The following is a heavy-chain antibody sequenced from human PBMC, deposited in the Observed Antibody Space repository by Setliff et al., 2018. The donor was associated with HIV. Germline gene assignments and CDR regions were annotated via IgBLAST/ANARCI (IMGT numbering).Heavy chain of an antibody. CDR3: ARRADWFDL. V-gene: IGHV1-18*01. Sequence: ASVKVSCKASGYSFTKYEITWVRQAPGQGLEWMGWISDYNNNVEYAEKFQGRVTMTKDTSTGIAYLELRSLRPDDTALYFCARRADWFDLWGQGTLVTVSS. CDR1: GYSFTKYE. CDR2: ISDYNNNV. J-gene: IGHJ5*02.